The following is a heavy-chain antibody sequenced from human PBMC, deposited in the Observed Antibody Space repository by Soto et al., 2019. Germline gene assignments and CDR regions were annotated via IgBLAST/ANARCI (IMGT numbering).Heavy chain of an antibody. CDR3: AKTQQWGLPLSGGMDV. D-gene: IGHD6-19*01. J-gene: IGHJ6*02. CDR2: ISGGGGDT. CDR1: GFTFSTYG. V-gene: IGHV3-23*01. Sequence: EVQLLESGGGLVQPRGSLRLSCAASGFTFSTYGMSGVRQAPGKGLEWVSVISGGGGDTYYAGSVKGRFTISRDNSKNTLYLEMNSLRAEDTAVYYCAKTQQWGLPLSGGMDVWGQGTTVTVSS.